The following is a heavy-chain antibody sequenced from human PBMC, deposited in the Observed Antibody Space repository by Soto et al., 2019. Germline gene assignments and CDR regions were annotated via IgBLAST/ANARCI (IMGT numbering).Heavy chain of an antibody. CDR2: ISANNGNK. Sequence: QVQLVQSGAEVKKPGASVKVSCKASGYTFTSYGISWVRQAPGQGLEWMGWISANNGNKKYAQKLQGRVSMTADTATSTAYMELRSLRSDDTAVYYCARDLGQQLFDDWGQGTLVTVSS. J-gene: IGHJ5*02. CDR3: ARDLGQQLFDD. V-gene: IGHV1-18*01. D-gene: IGHD6-13*01. CDR1: GYTFTSYG.